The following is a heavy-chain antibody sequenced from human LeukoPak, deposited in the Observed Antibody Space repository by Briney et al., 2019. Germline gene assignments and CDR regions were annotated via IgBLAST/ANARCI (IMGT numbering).Heavy chain of an antibody. Sequence: ASVKVSCKASGYLFTGYCMHWVRQAPGQGLEWMGWINPNSGDTNYAQKFQGRVTMTRDTSITTAYMELSSLRSDDTAVYYCARHAGAFDIWGQGTMVTVSS. J-gene: IGHJ3*02. CDR3: ARHAGAFDI. V-gene: IGHV1-2*02. CDR2: INPNSGDT. CDR1: GYLFTGYC.